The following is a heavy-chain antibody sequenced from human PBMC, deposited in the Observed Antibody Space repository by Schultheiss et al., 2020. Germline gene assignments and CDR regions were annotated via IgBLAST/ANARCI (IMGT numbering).Heavy chain of an antibody. CDR1: GFTFSNAW. Sequence: GESLKISCAASGFTFSNAWMSWVRQAPGKGLEWVGRIQSKTDGGTTDYAAPVKGRFTISRDDSKNTLYLQMNSLKTEDTAVYYCTTEPYYYDSSGYYGWGQGTLVTVSS. J-gene: IGHJ4*02. D-gene: IGHD3-22*01. CDR2: IQSKTDGGTT. V-gene: IGHV3-15*01. CDR3: TTEPYYYDSSGYYG.